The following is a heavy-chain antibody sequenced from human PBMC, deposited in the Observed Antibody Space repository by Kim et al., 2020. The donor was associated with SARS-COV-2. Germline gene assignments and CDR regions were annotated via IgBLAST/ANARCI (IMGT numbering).Heavy chain of an antibody. V-gene: IGHV3-21*01. D-gene: IGHD4-17*01. J-gene: IGHJ4*02. CDR3: ARVGGAEPFDY. CDR2: I. Sequence: IYYADSVKGRFTISRDNAKNSLYLQMNSLRAEDTAVYYCARVGGAEPFDYWGQGTLVTVSS.